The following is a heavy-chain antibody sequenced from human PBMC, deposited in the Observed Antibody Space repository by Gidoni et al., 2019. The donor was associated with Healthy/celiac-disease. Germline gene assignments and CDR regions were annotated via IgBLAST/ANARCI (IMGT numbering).Heavy chain of an antibody. D-gene: IGHD3-9*01. CDR2: IGGSGGST. CDR3: AKELSGWMRDRAVDV. CDR1: GFTVSSYA. Sequence: EVQLFESGGGLVQPGGYLRLSCAASGFTVSSYAMSWVCQAPGKGLEWVSAIGGSGGSTYYADSVKGRFTIARDNSNNTLYLQMNCLRAEDTAVYYCAKELSGWMRDRAVDVWVQGTTVTVSS. V-gene: IGHV3-23*01. J-gene: IGHJ6*02.